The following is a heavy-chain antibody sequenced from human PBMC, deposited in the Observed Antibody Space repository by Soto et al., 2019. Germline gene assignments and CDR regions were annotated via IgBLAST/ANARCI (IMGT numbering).Heavy chain of an antibody. CDR2: IYYSGST. J-gene: IGHJ4*02. V-gene: IGHV4-59*01. CDR3: ARVKDDQYSSSDYFDY. Sequence: SETLSLTCTVSGGSISSYYWSWIRQPPGKGLEWIGYIYYSGSTNYNPSLKSRVTISVDTSKNQFSLKLSSVTAADTAVYYCARVKDDQYSSSDYFDYWGQGTLVTVSS. D-gene: IGHD6-6*01. CDR1: GGSISSYY.